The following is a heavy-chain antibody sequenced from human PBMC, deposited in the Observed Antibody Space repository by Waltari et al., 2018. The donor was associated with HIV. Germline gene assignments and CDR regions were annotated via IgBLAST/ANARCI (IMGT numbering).Heavy chain of an antibody. D-gene: IGHD6-6*01. J-gene: IGHJ3*01. CDR3: AKSQLLRDDVFNL. CDR2: IKEDGSEK. Sequence: EVQLVESGGGLVQPGGSLRLSCEASGFTFSRYWMSWVRQAPGKGLERVANIKEDGSEKDYVDSVKGRFTISRDNAKNSLYLQMNSLRGDDTALYYCAKSQLLRDDVFNLWGQGTVVIVSS. CDR1: GFTFSRYW. V-gene: IGHV3-7*01.